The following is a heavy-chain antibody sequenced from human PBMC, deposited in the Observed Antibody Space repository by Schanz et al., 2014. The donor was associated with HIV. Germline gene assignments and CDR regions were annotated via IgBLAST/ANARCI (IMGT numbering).Heavy chain of an antibody. V-gene: IGHV3-33*05. CDR2: ISYDGTNK. D-gene: IGHD1-26*01. CDR1: GFTFDSYG. J-gene: IGHJ4*02. Sequence: QVQLVESGGGVVRPGRSLRLSCAASGFTFDSYGIHWVRQAPGKGLEWVAAISYDGTNKKFADSVKGRFSISRDNSKNTLYLQLGSLRTEDTAVYYCARDLNVGRHFDHWGQGTLVTVS. CDR3: ARDLNVGRHFDH.